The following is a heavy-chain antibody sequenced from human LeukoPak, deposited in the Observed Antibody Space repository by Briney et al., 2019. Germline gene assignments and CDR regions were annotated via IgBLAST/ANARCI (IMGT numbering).Heavy chain of an antibody. CDR2: INHSGST. V-gene: IGHV4-34*01. D-gene: IGHD6-13*01. Sequence: NPSETLSLTCAVYGGSFSGYYWSWIRQPPGKGLEWIGEINHSGSTNYNPSLKSRVTISVDTSKNQFSLKLSSVTAADTAVYYCARDPYSSSWNRNYYFDYWSQGTLVTVSS. CDR3: ARDPYSSSWNRNYYFDY. J-gene: IGHJ4*02. CDR1: GGSFSGYY.